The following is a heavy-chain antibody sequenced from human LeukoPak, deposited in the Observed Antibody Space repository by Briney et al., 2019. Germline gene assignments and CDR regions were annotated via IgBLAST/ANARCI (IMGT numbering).Heavy chain of an antibody. Sequence: SGTLSLTCAVSGGSISSSNWWSWVRQPPGKGLEWIGEIYHSGSTNYNPSLKSRVTISVDKSKNQFSLKLSSVTAADTAVYYCARGLYSGSYPDAFDIWGQGTMVTVSS. CDR3: ARGLYSGSYPDAFDI. V-gene: IGHV4-4*02. CDR1: GGSISSSNW. CDR2: IYHSGST. J-gene: IGHJ3*02. D-gene: IGHD1-26*01.